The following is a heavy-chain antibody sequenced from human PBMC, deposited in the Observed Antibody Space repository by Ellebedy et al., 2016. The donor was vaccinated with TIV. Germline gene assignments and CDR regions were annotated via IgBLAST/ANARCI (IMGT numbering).Heavy chain of an antibody. Sequence: SETLSLXCTVSGGSISSSSYYWGWIRQPPGKGLEWIGSIYYSGNTYYNPSLKSRVTISIDTSKNKFSLRLSSVTAADTAIYRCARRKVTIPRADAYFDYWGQGILVTVSS. CDR1: GGSISSSSYY. CDR2: IYYSGNT. CDR3: ARRKVTIPRADAYFDY. J-gene: IGHJ4*02. V-gene: IGHV4-39*01. D-gene: IGHD3-3*01.